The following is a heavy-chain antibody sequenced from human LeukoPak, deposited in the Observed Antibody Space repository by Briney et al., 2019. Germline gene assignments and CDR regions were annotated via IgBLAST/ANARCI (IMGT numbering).Heavy chain of an antibody. CDR3: ARVGAYYYDRRDYFDY. Sequence: SETLSLTCTVSGGSISSYYWSWIRQPAGKGLEWIGRIYTTGSTNYNPSLKSRVTMSVDTSKNQFSLKLSSGTAADTAVYYCARVGAYYYDRRDYFDYWGQGTLVTVSS. CDR2: IYTTGST. V-gene: IGHV4-4*07. D-gene: IGHD3-22*01. J-gene: IGHJ4*02. CDR1: GGSISSYY.